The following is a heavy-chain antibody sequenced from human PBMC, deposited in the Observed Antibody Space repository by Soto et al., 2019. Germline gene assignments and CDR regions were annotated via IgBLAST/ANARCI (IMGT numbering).Heavy chain of an antibody. V-gene: IGHV4-34*01. Sequence: PSETLSVISAVYGGSFTDYYWTWIRQPPGKGLEWIGEISHSGATNYNPSLKSRVTISEDTSKNQVSLKVTSVTAADTAVFYCARGNHYYGMDVWGQGTTVPVS. CDR3: ARGNHYYGMDV. CDR1: GGSFTDYY. CDR2: ISHSGAT. J-gene: IGHJ6*02.